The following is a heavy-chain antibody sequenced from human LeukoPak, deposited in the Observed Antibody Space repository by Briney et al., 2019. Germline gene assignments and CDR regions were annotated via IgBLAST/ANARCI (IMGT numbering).Heavy chain of an antibody. V-gene: IGHV1-69*05. CDR3: ARVNVVPAAMNRGYYYMDV. CDR1: GGTFSSYA. J-gene: IGHJ6*03. D-gene: IGHD2-2*01. CDR2: IIPIFGTA. Sequence: SVKVSCKASGGTFSSYAISWVRQAPGQGLEWMGGIIPIFGTANYAQKFQGRVTITTDESTSTAYMELSSLRSEDTAVYYCARVNVVPAAMNRGYYYMDVWGKGTTVTVSS.